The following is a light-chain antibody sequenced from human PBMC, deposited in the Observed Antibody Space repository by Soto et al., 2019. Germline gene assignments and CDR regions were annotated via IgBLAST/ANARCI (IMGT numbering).Light chain of an antibody. J-gene: IGKJ2*01. CDR3: QQYNDWPPMYT. CDR1: QNVNNN. CDR2: GAS. Sequence: EVVMTQSPATLPVSPGDRATLSCRASQNVNNNLAWYQQRPGQAPRLLVYGASTRATGIPARFSASGSGTEFTLTIRSVQSEDLAVYYCQQYNDWPPMYTFGQGSKLEIK. V-gene: IGKV3-15*01.